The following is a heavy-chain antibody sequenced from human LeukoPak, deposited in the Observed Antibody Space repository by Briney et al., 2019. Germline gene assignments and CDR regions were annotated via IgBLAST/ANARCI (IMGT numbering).Heavy chain of an antibody. D-gene: IGHD6-6*01. CDR1: GFTFSIYS. CDR3: ARDGRIAARPG. J-gene: IGHJ3*01. Sequence: PGGSLRLSCAASGFTFSIYSMNWVRQAPGKGLEWLSYISSTSTTIYEADSVKGRFTISRDNAKNTLYLQMNSLRAEDTAVYYCARDGRIAARPGWGQGTMVTVSS. V-gene: IGHV3-48*04. CDR2: ISSTSTTI.